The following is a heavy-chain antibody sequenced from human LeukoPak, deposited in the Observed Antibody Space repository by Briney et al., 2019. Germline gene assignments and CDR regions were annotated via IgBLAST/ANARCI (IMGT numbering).Heavy chain of an antibody. J-gene: IGHJ5*02. V-gene: IGHV4-38-2*02. D-gene: IGHD2-15*01. Sequence: PSETLSLTCLVSGFSISSDDCWGWIRQPPGKGLEWIGSISNRGSPYHNPSLKSRATMPVDTPNNHFSLRLSSVTAADTAVCYCVRDGGFYYTASPNSWFDPWGQGTLVTVSS. CDR1: GFSISSDDC. CDR2: ISNRGSP. CDR3: VRDGGFYYTASPNSWFDP.